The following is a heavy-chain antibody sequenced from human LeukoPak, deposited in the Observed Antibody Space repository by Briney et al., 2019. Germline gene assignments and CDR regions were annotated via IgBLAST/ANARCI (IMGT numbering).Heavy chain of an antibody. D-gene: IGHD3-16*01. CDR2: INPNSGGT. J-gene: IGHJ3*02. CDR1: GYTFINFF. Sequence: ASVKVSCKAPGYTFINFFMHWVRQAPGQGLEWMGWINPNSGGTNYAQKFQGRVTMTRDTSISTAYMELSRLRSDDTAVYYCARDRGGAGAFDIWGQGTMVTVSS. CDR3: ARDRGGAGAFDI. V-gene: IGHV1-2*02.